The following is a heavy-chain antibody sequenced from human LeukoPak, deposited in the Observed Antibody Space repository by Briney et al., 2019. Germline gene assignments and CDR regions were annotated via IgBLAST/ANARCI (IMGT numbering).Heavy chain of an antibody. CDR2: INHSGST. J-gene: IGHJ6*02. V-gene: IGHV4-34*01. Sequence: KPSETLSLTCAVYGGSFSGYYWSWIRQPPGKGLEWIGEINHSGSTNYNPSLKSRVTISVDTSKNQFSLKLSSVTAADTAVYYCARGRLYSSSWSTGKYYYYYYGMDVWGQGTTVTVSS. CDR1: GGSFSGYY. D-gene: IGHD6-13*01. CDR3: ARGRLYSSSWSTGKYYYYYYGMDV.